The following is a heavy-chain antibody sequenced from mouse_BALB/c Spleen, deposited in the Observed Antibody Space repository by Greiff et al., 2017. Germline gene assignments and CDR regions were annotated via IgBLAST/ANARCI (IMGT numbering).Heavy chain of an antibody. CDR1: GFSLTSYG. D-gene: IGHD2-14*01. V-gene: IGHV2-2*02. Sequence: VKLQESGPGLVQPSQSLSITCTVSGFSLTSYGVHWVRQSPGKGLEWLGVIWSGGSTDYNAAFISRLSISKDNSKSQVFFKMNSLQANDTAIYYCARNWDSYYKYDFADWGQGTLVTVSA. CDR2: IWSGGST. J-gene: IGHJ3*01. CDR3: ARNWDSYYKYDFAD.